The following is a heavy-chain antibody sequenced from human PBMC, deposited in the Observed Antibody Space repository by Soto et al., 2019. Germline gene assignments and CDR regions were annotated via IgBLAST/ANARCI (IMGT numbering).Heavy chain of an antibody. CDR2: IKSKTDGGTT. CDR3: TTGLMDIVATIPAYGDYGPPGSYYYYGMDV. D-gene: IGHD5-12*01. J-gene: IGHJ6*02. V-gene: IGHV3-15*01. CDR1: GFTFSNAW. Sequence: PGGSLRLSCAASGFTFSNAWMSWVRQAPGKGLEWVGRIKSKTDGGTTDYAAPVKGRFTISRDDSKNTLYLQMNSLKTEDTAVYYCTTGLMDIVATIPAYGDYGPPGSYYYYGMDVWGQGTTVTVSS.